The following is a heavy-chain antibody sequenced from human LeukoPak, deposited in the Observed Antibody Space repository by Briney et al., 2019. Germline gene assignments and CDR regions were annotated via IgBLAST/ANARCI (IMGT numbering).Heavy chain of an antibody. V-gene: IGHV4-59*01. J-gene: IGHJ4*02. CDR2: IYYSGST. CDR1: GGSISSYY. Sequence: SETLSLTCTVSGGSISSYYWSWIRQPPGKGLEWIGYIYYSGSTNYNPSLKSRVTISVDMSKNQFSLKLSSVTAADTAVYYCARGGVATIGTDYWGQGTLVTVSS. D-gene: IGHD5-12*01. CDR3: ARGGVATIGTDY.